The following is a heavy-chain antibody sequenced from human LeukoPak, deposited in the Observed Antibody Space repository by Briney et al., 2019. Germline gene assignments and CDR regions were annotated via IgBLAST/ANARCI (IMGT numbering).Heavy chain of an antibody. J-gene: IGHJ4*02. CDR3: AWSSGYDSGGIDY. CDR2: ISSSSSYI. V-gene: IGHV3-21*01. D-gene: IGHD5-12*01. CDR1: GFTFSSYS. Sequence: GGSLRLSCAASGFTFSSYSMNWVRQAPGKGLEWVSSISSSSSYIYYADSVKGRFTISRDNAKNSLYLQMNSLRAEDTAVYYCAWSSGYDSGGIDYWGQGTLVTVSS.